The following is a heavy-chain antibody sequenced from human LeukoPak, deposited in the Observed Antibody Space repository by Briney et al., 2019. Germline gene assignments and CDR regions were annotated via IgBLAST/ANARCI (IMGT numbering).Heavy chain of an antibody. J-gene: IGHJ4*02. CDR1: GFTFSSYA. CDR2: IRDSGSST. CDR3: AKYGPQDSGSSHFDY. Sequence: PGGALRLSCAASGFTFSSYAMSWVRQAPGKGLEWVSAIRDSGSSTHYADSVKGRFTTSRDNSKNTLFLQMNSLRAEDTVIYYCAKYGPQDSGSSHFDYWGQGALVTVSS. V-gene: IGHV3-23*01. D-gene: IGHD1-26*01.